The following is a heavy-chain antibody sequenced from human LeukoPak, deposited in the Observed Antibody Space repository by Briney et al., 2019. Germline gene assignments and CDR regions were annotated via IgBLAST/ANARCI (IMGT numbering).Heavy chain of an antibody. D-gene: IGHD3/OR15-3a*01. Sequence: SETLSLTCTVSGASISSSTYYWGWIRQPPGKGLEWIGSIYFSGSTYYNPSLKSRVTMSVDTPKNQFSLRLSSVTAADTAVYYCARPAKNSMILDWYFDLWGRGTLVTVSS. CDR1: GASISSSTYY. CDR2: IYFSGST. CDR3: ARPAKNSMILDWYFDL. V-gene: IGHV4-39*01. J-gene: IGHJ2*01.